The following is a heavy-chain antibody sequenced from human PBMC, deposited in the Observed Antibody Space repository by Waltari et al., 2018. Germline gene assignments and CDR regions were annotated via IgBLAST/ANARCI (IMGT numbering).Heavy chain of an antibody. CDR3: AKDYSIFFY. CDR1: GFTFSSYV. V-gene: IGHV3-23*04. Sequence: EVQLVESGGGLVQPGGSLRLSCAASGFTFSSYVMSWVRQGPGKGLEWVSAIRGRGGSTYYPDSVKGRFTNPRENSKNPLYLQMNSLRAEDKAVYYRAKDYSIFFYWGQGTLVTVSS. CDR2: IRGRGGST. D-gene: IGHD3-3*01. J-gene: IGHJ4*02.